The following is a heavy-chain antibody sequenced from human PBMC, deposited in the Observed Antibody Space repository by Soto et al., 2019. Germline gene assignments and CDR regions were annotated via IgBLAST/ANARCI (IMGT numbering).Heavy chain of an antibody. V-gene: IGHV4-30-2*01. CDR1: GGSISSGGYS. D-gene: IGHD3-10*01. CDR3: ARERYGSGSYYV. J-gene: IGHJ6*02. CDR2: IFHSGST. Sequence: SETLSLTCAVSGGSISSGGYSWSWLRQPPGKGLEWIGYIFHSGSTYYNPSLKSRVTISVDGSKNQFSLKLSSVTAADTAVYYCARERYGSGSYYVWGQGTTVTVSS.